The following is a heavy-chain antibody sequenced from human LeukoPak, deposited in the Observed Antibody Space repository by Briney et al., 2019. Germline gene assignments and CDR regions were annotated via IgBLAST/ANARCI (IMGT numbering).Heavy chain of an antibody. CDR1: GFTFSSYA. CDR2: ISYDGSNK. Sequence: GGSLRFSCAASGFTFSSYAMHWVRQAPGKGLEWVAVISYDGSNKYYADSVKGRFTISRDNSKNTLYLEMNSLRAEDTAVYYCARDPWYCSGGSCYRAFAYWGQGTLVTVPS. V-gene: IGHV3-30-3*01. J-gene: IGHJ4*02. CDR3: ARDPWYCSGGSCYRAFAY. D-gene: IGHD2-15*01.